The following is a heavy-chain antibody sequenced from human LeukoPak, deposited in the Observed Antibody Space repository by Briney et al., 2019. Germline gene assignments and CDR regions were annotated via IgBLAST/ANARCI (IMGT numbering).Heavy chain of an antibody. CDR1: GFTFDRYW. CDR2: INQDGRYI. CDR3: ARAGGARRYFDY. Sequence: PGGSLRLSCAASGFTFDRYWMHWVRQTPGKRLVWVSRINQDGRYISYADSVKGRFTISRDNSKNTLYLQMNSLRAEDTAVYYCARAGGARRYFDYWGQGTLVTVSS. J-gene: IGHJ4*02. V-gene: IGHV3-74*01. D-gene: IGHD3-10*01.